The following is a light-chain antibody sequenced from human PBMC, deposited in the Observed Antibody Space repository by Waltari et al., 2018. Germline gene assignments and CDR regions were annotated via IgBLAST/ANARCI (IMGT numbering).Light chain of an antibody. CDR1: QSISRF. Sequence: DIQMTQSPSSLSASVGDRVTIPCRASQSISRFLNWYQQEPGKAPRLLIYATTTFQSGVPSRFSVCGSGADYNLTITSLKREDFATYYCQQSYRHPRTFGQGTKV. V-gene: IGKV1-39*01. CDR3: QQSYRHPRT. CDR2: ATT. J-gene: IGKJ1*01.